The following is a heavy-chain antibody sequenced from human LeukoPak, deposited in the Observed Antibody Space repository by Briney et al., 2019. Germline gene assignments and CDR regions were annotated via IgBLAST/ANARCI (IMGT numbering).Heavy chain of an antibody. CDR1: GFTFSSYG. CDR2: IRYDGSNK. J-gene: IGHJ4*02. CDR3: AKDLVLRYFDRLFNSFDY. V-gene: IGHV3-30*02. Sequence: PGGSLRLSCAAPGFTFSSYGMHWVRQAPGKGLEWVAFIRYDGSNKYYADSVKGRFTISRDNSKNTLYLQMNSLRAEDTAVYYCAKDLVLRYFDRLFNSFDYWGQGTLVTVSS. D-gene: IGHD3-9*01.